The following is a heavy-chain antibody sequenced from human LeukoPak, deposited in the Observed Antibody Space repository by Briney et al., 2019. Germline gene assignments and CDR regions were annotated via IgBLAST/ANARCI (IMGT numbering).Heavy chain of an antibody. CDR3: ARLFCSSFRCYAFDY. D-gene: IGHD2-2*01. Sequence: GGTLRLSCAASGLTFSSYGMSWVRQAPGKGLEWVSSISGSGGGTYYADSVKGRSTISRDNSKNTLYLQMNSLRAEDTALYYCARLFCSSFRCYAFDYWGQGALVTVSS. J-gene: IGHJ4*02. CDR2: ISGSGGGT. V-gene: IGHV3-23*01. CDR1: GLTFSSYG.